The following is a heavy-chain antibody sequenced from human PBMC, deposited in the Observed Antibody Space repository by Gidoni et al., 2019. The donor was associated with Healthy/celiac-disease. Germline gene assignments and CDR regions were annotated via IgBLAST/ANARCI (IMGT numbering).Heavy chain of an antibody. CDR3: AREYSYGPYYYYYGMDV. CDR1: GFTFSSYW. D-gene: IGHD5-18*01. CDR2: INSDGSST. V-gene: IGHV3-74*01. J-gene: IGHJ6*02. Sequence: EVQLVESGGGLVQPGGSLRLSCAASGFTFSSYWMHWVRQAPGKGLVWVSRINSDGSSTSYADSVKGRFTISRDNAKKTLYLQMNSLRAEDTAVYYCAREYSYGPYYYYYGMDVWGQGTTVTVSS.